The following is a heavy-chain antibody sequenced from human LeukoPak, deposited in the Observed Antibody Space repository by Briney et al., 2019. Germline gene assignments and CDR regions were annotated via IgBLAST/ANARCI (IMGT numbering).Heavy chain of an antibody. J-gene: IGHJ6*02. CDR2: INPSGGST. CDR1: GYTFTSYY. D-gene: IGHD6-13*01. CDR3: ARDEQQLGPHYGMDV. Sequence: GASVKVSCKASGYTFTSYYMHWVRQAPGQGLEWMGIINPSGGSTSYAQKFQGRVTMTRDTSTSTVYMELSSLRSEDTAVYYCARDEQQLGPHYGMDVWGQGTTVTVSS. V-gene: IGHV1-46*01.